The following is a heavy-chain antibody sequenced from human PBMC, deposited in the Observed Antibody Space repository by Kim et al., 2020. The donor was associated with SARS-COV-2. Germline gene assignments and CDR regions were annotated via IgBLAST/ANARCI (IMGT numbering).Heavy chain of an antibody. CDR3: AKAPSSFWHDFLIYYFDS. D-gene: IGHD3-3*01. V-gene: IGHV3-9*01. CDR2: ISWNSGSA. Sequence: GGSLRLSCTASGFAFDDKAMYWVRQAPGKGLEWVSGISWNSGSACYADSVKGRFTISRDNTKNSLYLDMNDLRPDDTAFYYCAKAPSSFWHDFLIYYFDSWGQGALVTVSS. CDR1: GFAFDDKA. J-gene: IGHJ4*02.